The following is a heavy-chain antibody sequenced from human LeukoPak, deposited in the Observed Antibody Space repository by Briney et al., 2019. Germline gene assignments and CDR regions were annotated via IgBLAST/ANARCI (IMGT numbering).Heavy chain of an antibody. V-gene: IGHV5-51*01. CDR2: IYPGDSDT. CDR3: ARLRYTSGWFDP. Sequence: GESLKISCXGSGYSFTSYWIGWVRQMAGKGLEWMRIIYPGDSDTRYSPSFQGQVTISADKSISTAYLQWSSLKASDTAMYYCARLRYTSGWFDPWGQGTLVTVSS. CDR1: GYSFTSYW. J-gene: IGHJ5*02. D-gene: IGHD1-14*01.